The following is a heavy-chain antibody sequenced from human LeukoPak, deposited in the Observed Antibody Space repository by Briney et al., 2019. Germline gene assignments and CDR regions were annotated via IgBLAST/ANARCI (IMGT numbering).Heavy chain of an antibody. CDR1: GFTFSNYG. J-gene: IGHJ4*02. V-gene: IGHV3-23*01. CDR3: ARGRRDYDYIWGSYRN. Sequence: PGGSLRLSCVASGFTFSNYGMSWVRQAPGKGLEAVSLIGATGADTYYADSVKGRFTISRDNSKNTLYLQMNSLRAEDTAVYYCARGRRDYDYIWGSYRNWGQGTLVTVSS. D-gene: IGHD3-16*02. CDR2: IGATGADT.